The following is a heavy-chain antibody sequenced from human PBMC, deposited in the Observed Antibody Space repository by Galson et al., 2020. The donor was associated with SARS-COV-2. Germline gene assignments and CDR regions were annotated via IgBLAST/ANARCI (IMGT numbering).Heavy chain of an antibody. CDR3: ARESRWDLYFDH. V-gene: IGHV4-61*02. CDR1: GGSISSGSYY. Sequence: SETLSLTCTVSGGSISSGSYYWSWIRQPAGKGLEWIGRIYTGVTTNSNPSLKSRVTISVDTSKNQFSLKLSSVTAADTAVYYCARESRWDLYFDHWGQGTLVTVSS. J-gene: IGHJ4*02. CDR2: IYTGVTT. D-gene: IGHD1-26*01.